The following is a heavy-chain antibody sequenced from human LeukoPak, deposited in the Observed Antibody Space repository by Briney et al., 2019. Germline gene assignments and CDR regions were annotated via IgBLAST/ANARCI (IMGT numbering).Heavy chain of an antibody. CDR3: ARAPRVIRSRSNWFDP. Sequence: SETLSLTCAVYGGSFSGYYWSWIRQPPGKGLEWIGEINHSGSTNYNPSLKSRVTISVDTSKNQFSLKLSSVTAADTAVYYCARAPRVIRSRSNWFDPWGQGTLVTVSS. CDR1: GGSFSGYY. V-gene: IGHV4-34*01. D-gene: IGHD3-10*01. CDR2: INHSGST. J-gene: IGHJ5*02.